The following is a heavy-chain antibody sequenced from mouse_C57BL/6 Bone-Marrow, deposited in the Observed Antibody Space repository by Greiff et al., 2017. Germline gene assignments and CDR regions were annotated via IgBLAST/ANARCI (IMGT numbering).Heavy chain of an antibody. CDR2: IWSGGST. Sequence: VQLQQSGPGLVQPSQSLSITCTVSGFSLTRYGVHWVRQSPGKGLEWLGVIWSGGSTDYNAAFISRLSLSQDNSKSQVFFKMNRLQADDTAIYYCASPMMVTTYYYAMDYWGQGTSVTVSS. J-gene: IGHJ4*01. V-gene: IGHV2-2*01. CDR1: GFSLTRYG. CDR3: ASPMMVTTYYYAMDY. D-gene: IGHD2-3*01.